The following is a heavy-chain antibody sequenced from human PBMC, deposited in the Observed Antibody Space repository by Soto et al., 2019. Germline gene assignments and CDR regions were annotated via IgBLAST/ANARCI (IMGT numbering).Heavy chain of an antibody. V-gene: IGHV4-61*01. Sequence: SETLSLTCTVSGGSVSSGSYYWSWIRQPPGKGLEWIGYIYYSGSTNYNPSLKSRVTISVDTSKNQFSLKLSSVTAADTAVYYCARRVVVPRFMLDPWGQGPLVTVYS. CDR1: GGSVSSGSYY. CDR3: ARRVVVPRFMLDP. CDR2: IYYSGST. J-gene: IGHJ5*02. D-gene: IGHD2-2*01.